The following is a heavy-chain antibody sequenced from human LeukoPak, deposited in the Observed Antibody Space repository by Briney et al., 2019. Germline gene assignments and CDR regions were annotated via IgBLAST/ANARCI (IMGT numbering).Heavy chain of an antibody. J-gene: IGHJ4*02. CDR2: TYRDGNT. Sequence: PGGSLRLSCAASGLIVSSNYMSWVRQAPGKGLEWVSITYRDGNTNYADSVKGRFTISRDTSKSTLSLQMNSLRAEDTAVYYCACSGPYSNGGVMTDYWGQGTLVTVSS. D-gene: IGHD6-19*01. V-gene: IGHV3-66*01. CDR1: GLIVSSNY. CDR3: ACSGPYSNGGVMTDY.